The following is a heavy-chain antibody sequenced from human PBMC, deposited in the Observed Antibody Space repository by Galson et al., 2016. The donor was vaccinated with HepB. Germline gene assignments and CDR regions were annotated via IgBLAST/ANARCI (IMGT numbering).Heavy chain of an antibody. CDR1: GYTFTYRY. Sequence: SVKVSCKASGYTFTYRYLHWVRQAPGQALEWMGWITPFNGNTNYAQRFQERVSITRDRSMTTAYMDLSSLRSEDTALYYCASRVYRSGSSNAFDIWGQGTMVTVSS. D-gene: IGHD3-10*01. CDR3: ASRVYRSGSSNAFDI. CDR2: ITPFNGNT. J-gene: IGHJ3*02. V-gene: IGHV1-45*02.